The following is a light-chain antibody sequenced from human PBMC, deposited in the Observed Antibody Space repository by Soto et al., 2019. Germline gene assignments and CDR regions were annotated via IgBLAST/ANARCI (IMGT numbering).Light chain of an antibody. Sequence: ETVMTQSPATLSVSPGERATLSCRASQSVRSNLAWYQQKPGQAPRLLIYGASTRATGIPARFSGSGSGTEFNLTISSLQSVDFAVYYCQQYNNWPLTFGPGTKVDIK. CDR3: QQYNNWPLT. J-gene: IGKJ3*01. CDR2: GAS. V-gene: IGKV3-15*01. CDR1: QSVRSN.